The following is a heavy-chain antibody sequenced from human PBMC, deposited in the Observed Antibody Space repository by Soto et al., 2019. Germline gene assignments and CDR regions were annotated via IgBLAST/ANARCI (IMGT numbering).Heavy chain of an antibody. J-gene: IGHJ6*02. CDR1: GDSVSSNNVA. Sequence: PSQTLSLTCGISGDSVSSNNVAWNWIRQSPSRGLEWLGRTFFRSKWYNEYAASVKSRIAINPDTSQNQFSLQLNSVTPDDTAVYYCAKAGLYCSGGTCLDGLDFWGQGTTVTVSS. V-gene: IGHV6-1*01. CDR3: AKAGLYCSGGTCLDGLDF. CDR2: TFFRSKWYN. D-gene: IGHD2-15*01.